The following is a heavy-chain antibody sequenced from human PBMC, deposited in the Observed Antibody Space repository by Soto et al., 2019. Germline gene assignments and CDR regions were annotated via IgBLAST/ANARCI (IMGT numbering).Heavy chain of an antibody. CDR2: MQPSTGRT. CDR3: ARGVSAAVDY. CDR1: GYSFTSLD. Sequence: QVQLVQSGAEVREPGASVKVSCKASGYSFTSLDINWVRQTAGQGLEWMGWMQPSTGRTGYAQKFQGRVTMTRDTSINTAYMELTPLTSDDTAFYSFARGVSAAVDYWGQGTLVTVSS. D-gene: IGHD6-19*01. J-gene: IGHJ4*02. V-gene: IGHV1-8*01.